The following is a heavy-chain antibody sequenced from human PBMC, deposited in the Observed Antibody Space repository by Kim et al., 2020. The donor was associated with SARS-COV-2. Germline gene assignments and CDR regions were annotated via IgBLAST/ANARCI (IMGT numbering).Heavy chain of an antibody. CDR2: IDPSDSYT. CDR3: ARLGSGAYYDSSGYYWGAFDI. V-gene: IGHV5-10-1*01. J-gene: IGHJ3*02. Sequence: GESLKISCKGSGYSFTSYWISWVRKMPGKGLEWMGRIDPSDSYTNYSPSFQGHVTISADKSISTAYLQWSSLKASDTAMYYCARLGSGAYYDSSGYYWGAFDIWGQGTMVTVYS. D-gene: IGHD3-22*01. CDR1: GYSFTSYW.